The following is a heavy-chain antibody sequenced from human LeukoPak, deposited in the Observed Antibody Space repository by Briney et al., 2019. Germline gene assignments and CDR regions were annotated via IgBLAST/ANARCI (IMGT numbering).Heavy chain of an antibody. D-gene: IGHD4-23*01. CDR2: IRPMNSDV. CDR3: ASRPFETTVVPWDFY. V-gene: IGHV5-51*01. CDR1: GYSFTTYW. Sequence: GESLKISCKGSGYSFTTYWVAWVRQLPGKGLEWMGIIRPMNSDVRYSPSFQGQVTISADRSINTAYLQWSSLTASDTAMYYCASRPFETTVVPWDFYWGQGTQVTVSS. J-gene: IGHJ4*02.